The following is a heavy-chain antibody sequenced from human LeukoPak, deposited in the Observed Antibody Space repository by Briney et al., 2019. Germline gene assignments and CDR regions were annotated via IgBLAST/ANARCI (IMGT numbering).Heavy chain of an antibody. Sequence: PGGSLRLSCAASGFTFSDYYMSWIRQAPGKGLEWVSYISSSGSTIYYADSVKGRFTISRDNAKNSLYLQMNSLRAEDTAVYYCARDGRHDYGDYEPFWYFDLWGRGTLVTVSS. D-gene: IGHD4-17*01. CDR1: GFTFSDYY. CDR2: ISSSGSTI. V-gene: IGHV3-11*04. J-gene: IGHJ2*01. CDR3: ARDGRHDYGDYEPFWYFDL.